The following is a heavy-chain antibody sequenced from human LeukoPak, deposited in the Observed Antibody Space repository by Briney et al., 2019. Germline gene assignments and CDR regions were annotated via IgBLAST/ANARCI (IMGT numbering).Heavy chain of an antibody. Sequence: GGSLRLSCAASGFTFSNYGLHWVRQAPGKGLEWVAFIRYDGSNKYYADSVKGRFTISRDNSKNTLYLQMNSLRAEDTAVYYCARDPAHSNYGDYWGQGTLVTVSS. J-gene: IGHJ4*02. CDR2: IRYDGSNK. D-gene: IGHD4-11*01. V-gene: IGHV3-30*02. CDR3: ARDPAHSNYGDY. CDR1: GFTFSNYG.